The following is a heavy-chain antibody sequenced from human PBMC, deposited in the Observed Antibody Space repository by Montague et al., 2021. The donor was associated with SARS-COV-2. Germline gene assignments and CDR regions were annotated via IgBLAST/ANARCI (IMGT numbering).Heavy chain of an antibody. D-gene: IGHD2-2*01. J-gene: IGHJ6*03. CDR2: INHSGST. Sequence: SETLSLTCAVYGGSFSGYYWSWIRQPPGKGLEWIGEINHSGSTNXNPSLKSRVTISVDTSKNQSSLKLSSVTAADTAVYYCARLVVPAARYYYYYYYMDVWGKGTTVTVSS. V-gene: IGHV4-34*01. CDR3: ARLVVPAARYYYYYYYMDV. CDR1: GGSFSGYY.